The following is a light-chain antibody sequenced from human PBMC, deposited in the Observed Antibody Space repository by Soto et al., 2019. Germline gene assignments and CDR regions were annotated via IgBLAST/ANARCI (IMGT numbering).Light chain of an antibody. J-gene: IGKJ4*01. CDR1: QSVGND. V-gene: IGKV3D-15*01. CDR3: QQYNNWPLT. Sequence: EIVMTQSPATLSVSPGDRATLSCRASQSVGNDLAWYQQKPGQAPRLLIYDASTRATGIPARFSGSGSGTEFTLTISSLLSEDFVVYSCQQYNNWPLTFGGGTKVDIK. CDR2: DAS.